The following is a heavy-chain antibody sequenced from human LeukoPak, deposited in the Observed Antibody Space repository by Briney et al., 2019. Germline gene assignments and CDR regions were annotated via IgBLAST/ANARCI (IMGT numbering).Heavy chain of an antibody. CDR3: ARDLTREWLAPYYYYGMDV. D-gene: IGHD6-19*01. V-gene: IGHV3-21*01. J-gene: IGHJ6*02. CDR1: GFTFSTYV. CDR2: ISVGAEYI. Sequence: PGGSLRLSCAASGFTFSTYVMNWFRQAPGKGLEWVSTISVGAEYIFYADSVKGRFTISRDNAKNSLYLQMNSLRAEDTAVYYCARDLTREWLAPYYYYGMDVWGQGTTVTVSS.